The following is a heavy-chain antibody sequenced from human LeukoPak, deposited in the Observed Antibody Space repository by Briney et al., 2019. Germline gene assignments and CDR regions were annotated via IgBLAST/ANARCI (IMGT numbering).Heavy chain of an antibody. CDR3: ARRPHSSGFDY. CDR1: GGSISSYY. CDR2: IYYSGST. V-gene: IGHV4-59*08. J-gene: IGHJ4*02. D-gene: IGHD3-22*01. Sequence: PSETLSLTCTVSGGSISSYYWSWIRQPPGKGLEWIGYIYYSGSTNYNPSLKSRVTISVDTSKNQFSLKLSSVTAADTAVYHCARRPHSSGFDYWGQGTLVTVSS.